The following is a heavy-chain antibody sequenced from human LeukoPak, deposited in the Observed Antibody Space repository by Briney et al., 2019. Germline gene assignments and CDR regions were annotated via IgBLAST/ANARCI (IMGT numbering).Heavy chain of an antibody. CDR2: IIPSGGST. J-gene: IGHJ4*02. D-gene: IGHD3-22*01. CDR3: AREGGEGDSSGYYFY. V-gene: IGHV1-46*01. CDR1: GYTFSDYH. Sequence: ASVKVSCKASGYTFSDYHMHWVRQAPGQGLEWMGRIIPSGGSTTYAQKFQGRVTMTRDMSTNAVYMELSSLRSEDTAVYYRAREGGEGDSSGYYFYWGQGTLVTVSS.